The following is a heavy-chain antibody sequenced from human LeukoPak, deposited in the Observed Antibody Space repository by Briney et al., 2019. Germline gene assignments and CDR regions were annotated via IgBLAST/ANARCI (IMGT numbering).Heavy chain of an antibody. CDR1: GGSISSGGYY. CDR3: ARGSVAMVAYDY. Sequence: SQTLSLTCTVSGGSISSGGYYWSWIRQHPGKGLEWIGYIYYSGSTYYNPPLKSRVTISVDTSKNQFSLKLSSVTAADTAVYYCARGSVAMVAYDYWGQGTLVTVSS. CDR2: IYYSGST. V-gene: IGHV4-31*03. D-gene: IGHD2-15*01. J-gene: IGHJ4*02.